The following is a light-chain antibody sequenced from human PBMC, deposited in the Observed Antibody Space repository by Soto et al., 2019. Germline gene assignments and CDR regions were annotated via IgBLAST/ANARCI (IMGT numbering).Light chain of an antibody. V-gene: IGKV3D-20*02. CDR1: QSVPRSY. Sequence: EIVLTQSPGTLSLSPGERATLSCRASQSVPRSYLAWYQQKPGQAPRLLIYGTSSRATGIPDRFSGSGSGTDFTLTISRLEPEDFAVYYCQHRFNWPWTFGQGTKVDI. CDR3: QHRFNWPWT. CDR2: GTS. J-gene: IGKJ1*01.